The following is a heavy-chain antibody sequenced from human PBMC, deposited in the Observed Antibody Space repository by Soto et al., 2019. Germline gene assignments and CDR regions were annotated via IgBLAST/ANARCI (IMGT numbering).Heavy chain of an antibody. CDR2: IYYSGST. J-gene: IGHJ6*02. D-gene: IGHD3-10*01. Sequence: PSETLSLSYTVSGGSVSSGSYYWSWIRQPPGKGLEWIGYIYYSGSTNYNPSLKSRVTISVDTSKNQFSLKLSSVTAADTAVYYCARYHGSGTLYYYYGMDVWGQGTTVTVSS. CDR3: ARYHGSGTLYYYYGMDV. V-gene: IGHV4-61*01. CDR1: GGSVSSGSYY.